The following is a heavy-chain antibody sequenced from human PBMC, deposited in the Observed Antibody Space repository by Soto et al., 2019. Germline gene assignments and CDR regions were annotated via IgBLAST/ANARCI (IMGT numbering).Heavy chain of an antibody. CDR2: IFSNDEK. CDR1: GFSLSNGKVG. CDR3: ARILFGRSVAGGYFYLDV. D-gene: IGHD6-19*01. V-gene: IGHV2-26*01. J-gene: IGHJ6*03. Sequence: HVTLKESGPVLVKPTETLTLTCTVSGFSLSNGKVGVSWIRQPPGKALEWLAHIFSNDEKSYRTSLKSRLTISADTSKSHVVLTMTNVDPVDTATYYCARILFGRSVAGGYFYLDVWGNGTTVTVSS.